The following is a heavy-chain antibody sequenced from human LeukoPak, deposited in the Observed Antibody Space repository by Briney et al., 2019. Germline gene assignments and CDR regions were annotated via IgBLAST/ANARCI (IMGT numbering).Heavy chain of an antibody. CDR1: GFTFSSYG. CDR3: ARGAMDV. D-gene: IGHD4/OR15-4a*01. Sequence: GGTLRLSCAASGFTFSSYGMSWVRQTPSKGLEWVSYISRSGNNIYYADSVKGRFTISRDNAKKSLYLQMNSLRVEDTAVYYCARGAMDVWGKGTTVTVSS. V-gene: IGHV3-48*04. CDR2: ISRSGNNI. J-gene: IGHJ6*03.